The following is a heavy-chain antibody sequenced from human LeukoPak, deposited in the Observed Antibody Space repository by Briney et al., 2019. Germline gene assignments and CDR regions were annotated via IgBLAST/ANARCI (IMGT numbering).Heavy chain of an antibody. CDR3: ARSNKRRWIDY. V-gene: IGHV1-18*01. CDR2: NNAYNGNT. J-gene: IGHJ4*02. CDR1: GFTFTRYV. Sequence: ASEKVSRKASGFTFTRYVISWVPPAPRQGLEWIGWNNAYNGNTNYAQKLQGRVTMTTDTSTSTAYMELRSLISDGTVVYYCARSNKRRWIDYWGQGTLVTVSS. D-gene: IGHD1-1*01.